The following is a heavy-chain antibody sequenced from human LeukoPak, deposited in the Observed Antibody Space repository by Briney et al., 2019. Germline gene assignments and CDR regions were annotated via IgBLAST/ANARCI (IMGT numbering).Heavy chain of an antibody. J-gene: IGHJ6*03. V-gene: IGHV4-34*01. CDR1: GGSFSGYY. CDR3: ARGYCSGGSCYSWGYYYYYTDV. CDR2: INHSGST. Sequence: SETLSLTCAVYGGSFSGYYWSWIRQPPGKGLEWIGEINHSGSTNYNPSLKSRVTISVDTSKNQFSLKLSSVTAADTAVYYCARGYCSGGSCYSWGYYYYYTDVWGKGTTVTVSS. D-gene: IGHD2-15*01.